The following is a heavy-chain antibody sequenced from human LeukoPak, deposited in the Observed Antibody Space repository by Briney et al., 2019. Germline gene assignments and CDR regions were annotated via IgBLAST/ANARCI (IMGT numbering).Heavy chain of an antibody. Sequence: GGSLRLSCSAAGFTFSNFAMHWVRQAPGKGLEWLAVISYDGSDKYYADSVKGRFTSSRDNSNNSLYLQMNRLRAEDTAVYYCVRDHGSNSWWYFDSWGQGTLVTVSS. CDR1: GFTFSNFA. CDR3: VRDHGSNSWWYFDS. D-gene: IGHD6-13*01. V-gene: IGHV3-30-3*01. CDR2: ISYDGSDK. J-gene: IGHJ4*02.